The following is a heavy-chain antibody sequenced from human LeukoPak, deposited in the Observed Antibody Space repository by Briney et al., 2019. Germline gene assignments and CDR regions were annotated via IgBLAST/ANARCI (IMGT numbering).Heavy chain of an antibody. CDR2: IYTSGST. Sequence: PSETLSLTCSVSGASISSYYWGWIRQPAGKGPEWIGRIYTSGSTNYNPSLKSRVTISVDKSKNQFSLKLSSVTAADTAVYYCARGSSIWPNGYFDFWGQGTLVTVSS. J-gene: IGHJ4*02. CDR1: GASISSYY. V-gene: IGHV4-4*07. D-gene: IGHD6-13*01. CDR3: ARGSSIWPNGYFDF.